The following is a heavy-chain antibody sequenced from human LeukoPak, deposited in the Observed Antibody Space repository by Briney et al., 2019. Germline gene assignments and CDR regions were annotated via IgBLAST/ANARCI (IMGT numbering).Heavy chain of an antibody. Sequence: GGSLRLSCAASEFTFSSYAMSWVRQAPGKGLEWVSGITGSGHTTFYADSVKGRFTISRDLSKNTLFLQMNSLRPEDTAVYYCSKDRGVFGVAYSLDYWGQGTLVTVSS. CDR3: SKDRGVFGVAYSLDY. J-gene: IGHJ4*02. CDR1: EFTFSSYA. V-gene: IGHV3-23*01. CDR2: ITGSGHTT. D-gene: IGHD3-3*01.